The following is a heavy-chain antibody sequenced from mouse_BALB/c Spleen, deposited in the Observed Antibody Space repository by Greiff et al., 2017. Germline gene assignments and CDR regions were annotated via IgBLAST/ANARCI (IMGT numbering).Heavy chain of an antibody. Sequence: VQLQESGPGLVAPSQSLSITCTVSGFSLTGYGVNWVRQPPGKGLEWLGMIWGDGSTDYNSALKSRLSISKDNSKSQVFLKMNRLQTDDTARYYGARDHYSPGNYAMDYWGQGTSVTVSA. V-gene: IGHV2-6-7*01. CDR1: GFSLTGYG. CDR2: IWGDGST. J-gene: IGHJ4*01. CDR3: ARDHYSPGNYAMDY. D-gene: IGHD1-2*01.